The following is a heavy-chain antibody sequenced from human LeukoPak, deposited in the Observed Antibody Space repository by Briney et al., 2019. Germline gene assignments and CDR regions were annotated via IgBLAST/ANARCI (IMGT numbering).Heavy chain of an antibody. CDR1: GFTVSNNY. J-gene: IGHJ4*02. CDR3: SRDRHCIGSTCYGL. CDR2: SSSGGST. D-gene: IGHD2-2*01. Sequence: PGGSLRLSCAASGFTVSNNYMRSVRQAPGKGLEWVSPSSSGGSTYYAASAKGRFIISRDNSNNTLYLQMNSLRAEDTAVYYSSRDRHCIGSTCYGLWGQGTRVAVSS. V-gene: IGHV3-66*01.